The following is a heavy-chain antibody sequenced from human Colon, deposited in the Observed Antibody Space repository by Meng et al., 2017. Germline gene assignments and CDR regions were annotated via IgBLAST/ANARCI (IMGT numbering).Heavy chain of an antibody. Sequence: VALQESGPGLVRPSETLSLTCNVSGGSVSSASYYWSWIRQPPGKGLEWIGLIHYSGSRNYNPSLKSRVTMSVDTSKNQVSLRLTSVTAADTAVYYCARFYGSGTFEVHDYWGQGTLVTASS. CDR3: ARFYGSGTFEVHDY. CDR1: GGSVSSASYY. J-gene: IGHJ4*02. CDR2: IHYSGSR. V-gene: IGHV4-61*01. D-gene: IGHD3-10*01.